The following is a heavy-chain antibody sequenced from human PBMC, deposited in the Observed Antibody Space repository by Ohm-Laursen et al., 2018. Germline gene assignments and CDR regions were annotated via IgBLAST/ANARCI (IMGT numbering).Heavy chain of an antibody. CDR2: ISNSGGST. J-gene: IGHJ4*02. V-gene: IGHV3-23*01. Sequence: SLRLSCAASGFTFSRFAMSWVRQAPGKGLEWVSAISNSGGSTYYADSVKGRFTISRDNSKNTLYLQINSLRAEDTAVYYCANRPGDPYYFDYWGQGTLVTVSS. CDR3: ANRPGDPYYFDY. D-gene: IGHD1-26*01. CDR1: GFTFSRFA.